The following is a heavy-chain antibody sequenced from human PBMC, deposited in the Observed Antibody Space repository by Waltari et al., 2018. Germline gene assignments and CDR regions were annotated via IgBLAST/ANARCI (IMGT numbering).Heavy chain of an antibody. J-gene: IGHJ4*02. V-gene: IGHV1-2*02. CDR3: ARDGSYWGGHCARFDY. Sequence: QVQLVQSGTEVKKPGASVKVSCKASGYMFTAYFMHWVRQAPGEGLEWMGWINPYTGATKYAQKFQGRVTMTRDMSLSTAYLERSGLRSDDSAFYYCARDGSYWGGHCARFDYWGQGSLVTVSS. CDR2: INPYTGAT. CDR1: GYMFTAYF. D-gene: IGHD2-21*02.